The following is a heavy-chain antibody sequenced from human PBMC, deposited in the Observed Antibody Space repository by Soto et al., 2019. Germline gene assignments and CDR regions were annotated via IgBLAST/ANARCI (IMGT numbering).Heavy chain of an antibody. CDR3: AKEVTTVVRVRDY. D-gene: IGHD4-17*01. J-gene: IGHJ4*02. Sequence: PGGPLRLSCAAAGFTFSSYAMSRVRQAPGKGLEWVSAISGSGGSTYYADSVKGRFTISRDNSKNTLYLQMNSLRAEDTAVYYCAKEVTTVVRVRDYWGQGTLVTVSS. V-gene: IGHV3-23*01. CDR1: GFTFSSYA. CDR2: ISGSGGST.